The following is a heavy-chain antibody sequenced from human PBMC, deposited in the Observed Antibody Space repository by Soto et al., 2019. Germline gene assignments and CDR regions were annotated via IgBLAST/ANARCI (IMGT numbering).Heavy chain of an antibody. Sequence: PGGSLRLSCAASGFTFSSYGMHWVRQAPGKGLEWVAVISYDGSNKYYADSVKGRFTISRDNSKNTLYLQMNSLRAEDTAVYYCAKDPCINGVCFSIDYWGQGTLVTVSS. CDR1: GFTFSSYG. D-gene: IGHD2-8*01. V-gene: IGHV3-30*18. CDR3: AKDPCINGVCFSIDY. J-gene: IGHJ4*02. CDR2: ISYDGSNK.